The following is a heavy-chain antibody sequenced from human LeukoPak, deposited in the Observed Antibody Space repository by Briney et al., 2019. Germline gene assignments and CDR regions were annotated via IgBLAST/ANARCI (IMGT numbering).Heavy chain of an antibody. V-gene: IGHV3-74*01. J-gene: IGHJ3*02. D-gene: IGHD6-6*01. CDR2: INSYGSST. CDR1: GFTFSSYW. Sequence: GWSLRLSCAASGFTFSSYWMHWVRQAPGKGLVWVSRINSYGSSTTYADSVKGRFTISRDNSKNTFFLQMNSLRAEDTAVYYCASLFLCYGCSSSSDSFNIWGQGTMVTVSS. CDR3: ASLFLCYGCSSSSDSFNI.